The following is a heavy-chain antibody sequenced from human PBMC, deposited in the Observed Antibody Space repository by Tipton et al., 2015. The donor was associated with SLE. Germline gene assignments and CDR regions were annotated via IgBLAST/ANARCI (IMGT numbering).Heavy chain of an antibody. D-gene: IGHD3-10*01. J-gene: IGHJ4*02. CDR1: GYTFTGYY. V-gene: IGHV1-2*02. CDR3: ARGWSFGGYYGSGDY. CDR2: IKPNSGGT. Sequence: QLVQSGAEVKKPGASVKVSCKASGYTFTGYYMHWVRQAPGQGLEWMGWIKPNSGGTNYAQKFQGRVTMTRDTSISTAYMELSRLRSDDTAVYYCARGWSFGGYYGSGDYWGQGTLVTVSS.